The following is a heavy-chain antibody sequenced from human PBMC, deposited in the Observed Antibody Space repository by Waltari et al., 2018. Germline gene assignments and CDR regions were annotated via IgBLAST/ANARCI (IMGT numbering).Heavy chain of an antibody. J-gene: IGHJ4*02. CDR3: ARHNYYFDY. V-gene: IGHV3-7*04. Sequence: EVQLVESGGGLVQPGGSLRLSCAASGFILSNYWMAWVRQAPGKGLAWVASIKLDGSCTYYVDSVKCRFTISRDNAQNSLYLQMNSLRAEDTASYYCARHNYYFDYWGQGTLVTVSS. CDR1: GFILSNYW. CDR2: IKLDGSCT. D-gene: IGHD1-20*01.